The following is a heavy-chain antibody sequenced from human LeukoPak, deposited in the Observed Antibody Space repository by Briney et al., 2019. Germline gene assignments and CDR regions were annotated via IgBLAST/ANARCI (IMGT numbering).Heavy chain of an antibody. J-gene: IGHJ4*02. CDR1: GFTFSSYW. D-gene: IGHD5-12*01. V-gene: IGHV3-74*01. CDR2: INSDGSST. CDR3: AKAQSPGVYSGYDYPYYFDY. Sequence: PGGSLRLSCAASGFTFSSYWMHWVRQAPGKGLVWVSRINSDGSSTSYADSVKDRFTISRDNAKNTLYLRMNSLRAEDTAVYYCAKAQSPGVYSGYDYPYYFDYWGQGTLVTVSS.